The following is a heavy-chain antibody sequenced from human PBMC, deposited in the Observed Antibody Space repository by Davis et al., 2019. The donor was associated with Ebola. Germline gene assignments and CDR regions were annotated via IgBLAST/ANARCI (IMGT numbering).Heavy chain of an antibody. CDR3: ARTNARPYYYDSSGHPWGDAFDI. CDR2: IYPGDSDT. J-gene: IGHJ3*02. D-gene: IGHD3-22*01. Sequence: GESLKISCKGSGYSFTSYWIGWVRQMPGKGLEWMGIIYPGDSDTRYSPSFQGQVTISADKSISTAYLQWSSLKASDTAMYYCARTNARPYYYDSSGHPWGDAFDIWGQGTMVTVSS. V-gene: IGHV5-51*01. CDR1: GYSFTSYW.